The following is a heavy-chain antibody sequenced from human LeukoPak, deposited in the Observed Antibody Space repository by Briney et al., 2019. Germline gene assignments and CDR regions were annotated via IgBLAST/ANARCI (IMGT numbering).Heavy chain of an antibody. J-gene: IGHJ6*02. CDR2: IYYSGST. CDR1: GGSIISYY. CDR3: ARGRDGVDV. Sequence: SETLCLNCTVSGGSIISYYWSWIRQPPGKGLEWIGYIYYSGSTNYNPSLKSRVTISVDTSKNQFSLKLSSVTAADTAVYYCARGRDGVDVWGQGTTVTVSS. V-gene: IGHV4-59*01.